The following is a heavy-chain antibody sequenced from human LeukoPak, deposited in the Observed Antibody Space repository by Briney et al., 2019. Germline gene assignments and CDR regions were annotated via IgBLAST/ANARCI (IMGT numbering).Heavy chain of an antibody. CDR3: AGDPVHCSGGTCYSFAY. D-gene: IGHD2-15*01. Sequence: PSETLSLTCTVSGGSISSYYWSWIRQPAGKGLEWIGRIYTSGSTNYNPSLKSRVTISVDKSKNQFSLKLSSVTAADTAVYYCAGDPVHCSGGTCYSFAYWGQGTLVTVSS. CDR2: IYTSGST. V-gene: IGHV4-4*07. CDR1: GGSISSYY. J-gene: IGHJ4*02.